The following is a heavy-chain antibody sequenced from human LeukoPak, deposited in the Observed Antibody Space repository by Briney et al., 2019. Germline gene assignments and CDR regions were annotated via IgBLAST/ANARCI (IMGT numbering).Heavy chain of an antibody. J-gene: IGHJ4*02. V-gene: IGHV1-69*04. CDR2: IIPILGIA. CDR1: GGTFSSYT. CDR3: AREGSGNPLDY. D-gene: IGHD4-23*01. Sequence: SVKVSCKASGGTFSSYTISWVRQAPGQGLEWMGRIIPILGIANYAQKFQGRVTITADRSTSTAYMELSSLRSEDTAVYYCAREGSGNPLDYWGQGTLVTVSS.